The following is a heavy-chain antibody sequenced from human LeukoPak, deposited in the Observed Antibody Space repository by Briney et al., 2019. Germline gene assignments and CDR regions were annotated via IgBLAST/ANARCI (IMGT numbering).Heavy chain of an antibody. Sequence: GRSLRLSCAASGFTFSSYAMHWVRQAPGKGLEWVAVISYDGSNKYYADSVKGRFTISRDNSKNTLYLQMNSLRAEDTAVYYCAKSSWYPPAFIDWFDPWGQGTLVTVSS. D-gene: IGHD6-13*01. CDR2: ISYDGSNK. CDR3: AKSSWYPPAFIDWFDP. CDR1: GFTFSSYA. J-gene: IGHJ5*02. V-gene: IGHV3-30-3*01.